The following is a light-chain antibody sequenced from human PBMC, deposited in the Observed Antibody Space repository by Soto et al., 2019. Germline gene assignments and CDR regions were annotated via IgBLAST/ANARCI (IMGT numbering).Light chain of an antibody. CDR3: QQYNSYSWT. J-gene: IGKJ1*01. V-gene: IGKV1-5*01. Sequence: DIQMTQTPSTLSACVGDRFTITPRASQSISSWLAWYQQKPGKAPKLLIYDASSLESGVPSRFSGSGSGTEFTLTISSLQPDDFATYYCQQYNSYSWTFGQGTKVDI. CDR2: DAS. CDR1: QSISSW.